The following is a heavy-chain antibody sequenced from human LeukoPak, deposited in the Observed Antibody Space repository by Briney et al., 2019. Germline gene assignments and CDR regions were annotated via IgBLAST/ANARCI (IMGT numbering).Heavy chain of an antibody. V-gene: IGHV3-21*01. J-gene: IGHJ4*02. CDR3: ARDSIFDY. CDR2: ISASGSYI. Sequence: PGGSVRLSCGAWGFTFDDCDMQWVRQARGKGREGVSAISASGSYIYYADSVTSRFTISRDKAKKSLYMQMTSLTAEDTAVYYCARDSIFDYWGQGTLVTVSS. CDR1: GFTFDDCD.